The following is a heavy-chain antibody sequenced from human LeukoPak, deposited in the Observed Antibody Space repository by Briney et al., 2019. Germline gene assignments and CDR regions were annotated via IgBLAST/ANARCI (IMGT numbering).Heavy chain of an antibody. V-gene: IGHV3-30*04. CDR3: ASNDCGDYGAFDI. CDR2: ISYGGSNK. CDR1: GFTFSSYA. J-gene: IGHJ3*02. D-gene: IGHD4-17*01. Sequence: HPGGSLRLSCAASGFTFSSYAMHWVRQAPGKGLEWVAVISYGGSNKYYADSVKGRFTISRDNAKNSLYLQMDRLRAEDTAVYYCASNDCGDYGAFDIWGQGTMVTVSS.